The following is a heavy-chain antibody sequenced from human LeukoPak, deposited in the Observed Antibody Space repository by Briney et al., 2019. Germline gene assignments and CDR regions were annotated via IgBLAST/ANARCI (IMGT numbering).Heavy chain of an antibody. CDR3: ARERVVAGPGGDY. V-gene: IGHV1-69*05. CDR2: IIPIFGTA. D-gene: IGHD6-19*01. J-gene: IGHJ4*02. CDR1: GGTFSSYA. Sequence: ASVKVSCMASGGTFSSYAISWVRQAPGQGLEWMGGIIPIFGTANYAQKFQGRVTMTTDTSTSTAYMELRSLRSDDTAVYYCARERVVAGPGGDYWGQGTLVTVSS.